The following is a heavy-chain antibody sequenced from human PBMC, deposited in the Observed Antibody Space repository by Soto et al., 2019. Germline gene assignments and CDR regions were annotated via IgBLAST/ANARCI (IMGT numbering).Heavy chain of an antibody. V-gene: IGHV3-21*01. Sequence: EVQLVESGGGLVKPGGSLRLSCAASGFTFISYSMNWFRQAPGKGREWVSSISSSSSYIYYADSVKGRFTISRDNAKNSLYLQMNSLRAEDTAVYYCARAMTTVTIPTNYWGQGTLVTVSS. CDR1: GFTFISYS. CDR2: ISSSSSYI. CDR3: ARAMTTVTIPTNY. D-gene: IGHD4-17*01. J-gene: IGHJ4*02.